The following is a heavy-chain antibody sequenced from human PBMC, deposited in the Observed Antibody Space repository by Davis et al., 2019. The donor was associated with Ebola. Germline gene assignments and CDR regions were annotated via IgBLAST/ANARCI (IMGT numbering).Heavy chain of an antibody. CDR2: IIHILGMT. V-gene: IGHV1-69*04. J-gene: IGHJ4*02. CDR3: ARDQGVGASRNDH. Sequence: AASVKVSCKASGGPFRSAGISWVRQAPGQGLEWMGRIIHILGMTDYAQKFQGRVIITADKSTNTAYMELHSLRSEDTALYYCARDQGVGASRNDHWGQGSLVIVSS. CDR1: GGPFRSAG. D-gene: IGHD1-26*01.